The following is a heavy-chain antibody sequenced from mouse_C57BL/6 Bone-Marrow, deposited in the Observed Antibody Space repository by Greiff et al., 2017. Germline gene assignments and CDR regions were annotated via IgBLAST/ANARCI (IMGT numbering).Heavy chain of an antibody. CDR3: TTFITTVGGRYFDV. D-gene: IGHD1-1*01. V-gene: IGHV14-4*01. CDR1: GFNIKDDY. CDR2: LDPENGDT. J-gene: IGHJ1*03. Sequence: VQLQQSGAELVRPGASVKLSCTASGFNIKDDYMHWVKQRPEQGLEWIGWLDPENGDTEYASKFQGKATITADTSSNTAYLQLSSLTSEDTAVYYCTTFITTVGGRYFDVWGTGTTVTVSS.